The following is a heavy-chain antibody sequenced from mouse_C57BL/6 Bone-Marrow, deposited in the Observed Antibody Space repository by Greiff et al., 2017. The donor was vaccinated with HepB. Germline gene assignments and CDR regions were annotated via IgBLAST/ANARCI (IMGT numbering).Heavy chain of an antibody. CDR1: GYTFTSYW. D-gene: IGHD1-1*01. V-gene: IGHV1-53*01. Sequence: VQLQQPGTELVKPGASVKLSCKASGYTFTSYWMHWVKQRPGQGLEWIGNINPSNGGTNYNEKFKSKATLTVDKSSSTAYMQLSSLTSEDPAVYYCARDTTVVARDYYAMDYWGQGTSVTVSS. J-gene: IGHJ4*01. CDR3: ARDTTVVARDYYAMDY. CDR2: INPSNGGT.